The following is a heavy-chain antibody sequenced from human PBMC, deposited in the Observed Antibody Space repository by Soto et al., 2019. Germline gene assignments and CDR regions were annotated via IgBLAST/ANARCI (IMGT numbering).Heavy chain of an antibody. CDR2: IYYSGST. CDR1: VASTSSSSYY. J-gene: IGHJ4*02. CDR3: ARMGGYYDRSGYYYADFDY. D-gene: IGHD3-22*01. Sequence: SETLSLTCSFSVASTSSSSYYCGFIRQPPWKGLEWIGSIYYSGSTYYNPSLKGRLTISLDTSKNQFSLKPSSVTAADTAVYYCARMGGYYDRSGYYYADFDYWGQGTLVTVSS. V-gene: IGHV4-39*07.